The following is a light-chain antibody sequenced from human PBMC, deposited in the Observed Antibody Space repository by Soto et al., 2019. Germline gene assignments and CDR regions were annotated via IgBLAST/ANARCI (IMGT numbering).Light chain of an antibody. V-gene: IGKV1-9*01. CDR3: QQSYSTLRT. J-gene: IGKJ1*01. CDR1: QGISSH. Sequence: DIQLTQSPSFLSASVGDRVTITCRASQGISSHLAWYQQKPGKAPKLLIYAASTLQSGVPSRFSGSASGTDFTLTISSLQPEDFATYYCQQSYSTLRTFGQGTKVDIK. CDR2: AAS.